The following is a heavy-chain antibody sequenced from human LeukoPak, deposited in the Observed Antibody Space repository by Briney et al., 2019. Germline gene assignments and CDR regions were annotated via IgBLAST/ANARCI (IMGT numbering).Heavy chain of an antibody. D-gene: IGHD2-2*01. CDR1: GFTFSSYA. Sequence: PGGSLRLSCAASGFTFSSYAMHWVRQAPGKGLEWVAVISYDGTNKYYAESVKGRFTISRDNSKNTMYLQMNSLRVEDTAVYFCARDPGYCSSTSCYSSGGSFDYWGQGTLVTVSS. J-gene: IGHJ4*02. CDR3: ARDPGYCSSTSCYSSGGSFDY. V-gene: IGHV3-30-3*01. CDR2: ISYDGTNK.